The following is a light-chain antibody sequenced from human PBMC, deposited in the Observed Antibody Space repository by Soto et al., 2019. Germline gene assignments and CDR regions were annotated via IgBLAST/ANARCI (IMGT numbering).Light chain of an antibody. J-gene: IGLJ1*01. CDR1: SSDVGGYNY. CDR3: SSYXSSSTLE. CDR2: DVS. Sequence: QSVLTQPASVSGSPGQSITISCTGTSSDVGGYNYVSWYQQHPGKAPKLMIYDVSNRPSGVSNRFSGSKSGNTASLTISGLQAEDEADYYCSSYXSSSTLEFGTGTKVTVL. V-gene: IGLV2-14*01.